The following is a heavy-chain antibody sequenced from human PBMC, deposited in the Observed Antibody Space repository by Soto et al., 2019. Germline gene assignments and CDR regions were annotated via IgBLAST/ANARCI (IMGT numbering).Heavy chain of an antibody. Sequence: SGGSLRLSCAASGFTFSHYAMSWVRQAPGKGLEWVSTIAADGGSTYYGDSVKGRFSISRDNSKNTLFLQLNSLRAEDTAVYYCARKYHFGSGSYLYYFDYWGQGGLVTVSS. CDR3: ARKYHFGSGSYLYYFDY. CDR2: IAADGGST. J-gene: IGHJ4*02. V-gene: IGHV3-23*01. CDR1: GFTFSHYA. D-gene: IGHD3-10*01.